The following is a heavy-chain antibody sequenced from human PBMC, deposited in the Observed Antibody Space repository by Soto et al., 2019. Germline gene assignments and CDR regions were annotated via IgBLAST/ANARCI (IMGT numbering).Heavy chain of an antibody. CDR1: GFSLNTYGVG. J-gene: IGHJ4*02. Sequence: SGPTLVNPTQTLTLTCTFSGFSLNTYGVGVGWIRQPPGKALEWLALIYWDDDKRYSPSLKSRLTINKDTSKNQVVLTMTNMDPVDTVTYYCARALGSWGAYYFDYWGQGTLVTVSS. D-gene: IGHD3-16*01. V-gene: IGHV2-5*02. CDR3: ARALGSWGAYYFDY. CDR2: IYWDDDK.